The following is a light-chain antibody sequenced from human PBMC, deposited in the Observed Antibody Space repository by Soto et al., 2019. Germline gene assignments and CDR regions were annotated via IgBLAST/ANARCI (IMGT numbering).Light chain of an antibody. CDR1: QSVASRN. Sequence: EIVLTQSPGTLSLSPGERATLSCRASQSVASRNLAWYQQKSGQAPRLLIYGASSRAIHTPDRFSGSGSGTDFTLTISGLEPEDFAVYYCQHYDSSFPVTFGGGTKVEVK. V-gene: IGKV3-20*01. J-gene: IGKJ4*01. CDR2: GAS. CDR3: QHYDSSFPVT.